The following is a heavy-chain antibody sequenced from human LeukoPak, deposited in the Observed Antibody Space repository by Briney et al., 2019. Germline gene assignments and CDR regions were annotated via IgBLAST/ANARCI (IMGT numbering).Heavy chain of an antibody. V-gene: IGHV3-23*01. CDR3: AKSSRQYRGGVDY. CDR1: GFTFTTYA. J-gene: IGHJ4*02. D-gene: IGHD5-12*01. CDR2: ISGSADST. Sequence: QPGGSLRLSCAASGFTFTTYAMSWVRQAPGKGLEWVSTISGSADSTYYADSVKGRFTISRDNSKNTLYLQMNSLRAEDTALYYCAKSSRQYRGGVDYWGQGTLVTVSS.